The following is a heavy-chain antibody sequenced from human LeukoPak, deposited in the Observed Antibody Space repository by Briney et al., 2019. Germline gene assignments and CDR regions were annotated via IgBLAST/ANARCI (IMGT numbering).Heavy chain of an antibody. V-gene: IGHV3-33*01. CDR3: ARGAEYFYDSSGLLDY. CDR2: IWYDGSNK. Sequence: PGGSLRLSCAASGFTFSSYGMHWVRQAPGKGLEWVAVIWYDGSNKYYADSVKGRFTISRDNSKNTLHLQMNSLRAEDTAVYYCARGAEYFYDSSGLLDYWGQGIMVTVSS. D-gene: IGHD3-22*01. J-gene: IGHJ4*02. CDR1: GFTFSSYG.